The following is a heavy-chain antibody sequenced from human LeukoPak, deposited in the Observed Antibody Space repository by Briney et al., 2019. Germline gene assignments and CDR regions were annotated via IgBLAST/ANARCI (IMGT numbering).Heavy chain of an antibody. CDR2: ISSSSSTI. CDR1: GFTFSDYY. CDR3: ARERGDHYDSSGFDY. Sequence: PGGSLRLSCAASGFTFSDYYMSWIRPAPGKGLEWVSYISSSSSTIYYADSVKGRFTISRDNAKTSLYLQMNSLRDEDTAVYYCARERGDHYDSSGFDYWGQGTLVTVSS. J-gene: IGHJ4*02. V-gene: IGHV3-11*04. D-gene: IGHD3-22*01.